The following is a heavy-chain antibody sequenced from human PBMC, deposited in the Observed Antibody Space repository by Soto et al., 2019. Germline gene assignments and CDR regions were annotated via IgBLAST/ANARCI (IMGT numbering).Heavy chain of an antibody. V-gene: IGHV1-2*04. J-gene: IGHJ4*02. D-gene: IGHD3-16*02. CDR1: GYTFTGYY. Sequence: QVQLVQSGAEVKKPGASVKVSCKASGYTFTGYYMHWVRQAPGQGLEWMGWINPNSGGTNYAQKFQGWVTMTRDTXXXTAXMXXSXXXXXDXXXYXCXRGYLPFPXSRGYFDYWGQGTLVTVSS. CDR3: XRGYLPFPXSRGYFDY. CDR2: INPNSGGT.